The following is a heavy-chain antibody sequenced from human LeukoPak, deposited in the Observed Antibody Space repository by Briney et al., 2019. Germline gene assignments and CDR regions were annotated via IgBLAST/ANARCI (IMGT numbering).Heavy chain of an antibody. CDR2: INPNSGGT. J-gene: IGHJ4*02. CDR1: GYTFTGYF. CDR3: ARDERYDSSGYPFDY. D-gene: IGHD3-22*01. Sequence: ASVKVSCKASGYTFTGYFMHWVRQAPGQGLEWMGWINPNSGGTNYAQKFRGRVTMTRDTSISTAYIELSRLRPDDTAVYYCARDERYDSSGYPFDYWGQGTLVTVSS. V-gene: IGHV1-2*02.